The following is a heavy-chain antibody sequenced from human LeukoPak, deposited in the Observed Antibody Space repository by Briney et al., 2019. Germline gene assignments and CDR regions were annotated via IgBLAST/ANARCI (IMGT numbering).Heavy chain of an antibody. CDR2: IYSGGST. Sequence: PGGSLRLSCAASGFIVSSNYMSWVRQAPGKGLEWVSVIYSGGSTYYADSVKGRFTISRDNSKNTLYLQMNSLRAEDTAVYYCARDLCRVERGYSYGSYCPQYYFDYWGQGTLVTVSS. J-gene: IGHJ4*02. CDR1: GFIVSSNY. D-gene: IGHD5-18*01. CDR3: ARDLCRVERGYSYGSYCPQYYFDY. V-gene: IGHV3-53*05.